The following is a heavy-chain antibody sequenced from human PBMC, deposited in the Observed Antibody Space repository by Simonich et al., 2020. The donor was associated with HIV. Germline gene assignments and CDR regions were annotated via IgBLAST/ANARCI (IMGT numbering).Heavy chain of an antibody. CDR1: GGSFSDYY. V-gene: IGHV4-34*01. D-gene: IGHD1-1*01. CDR2: INHKGRT. J-gene: IGHJ4*02. Sequence: QVQLQQWGAGLLKPSETLSLTCTVYGGSFSDYYWSWIRQPPGKGLEWIGEINHKGRTNYHPSLKSRGSISIDTSKNQFSLKLSSVTAADTAVYYCARGGGNPNYWGQGTLVTVSS. CDR3: ARGGGNPNY.